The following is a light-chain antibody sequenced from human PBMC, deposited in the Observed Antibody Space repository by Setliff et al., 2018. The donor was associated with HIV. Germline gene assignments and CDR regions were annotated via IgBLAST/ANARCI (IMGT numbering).Light chain of an antibody. CDR2: DVN. CDR3: SSYAGNNKGV. J-gene: IGLJ1*01. Sequence: QSALAQPPSASGSPGQSVTISCTGTSSDVGAYNYVSWYQQHPGKAPKLMIYDVNKRPSGVPDRFSGSKSGNTASLTVSGLQAEDEADYYCSSYAGNNKGVFGTGTKGTVL. V-gene: IGLV2-8*01. CDR1: SSDVGAYNY.